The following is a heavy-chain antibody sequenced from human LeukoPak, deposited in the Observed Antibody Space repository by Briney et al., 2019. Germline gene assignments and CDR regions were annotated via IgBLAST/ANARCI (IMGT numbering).Heavy chain of an antibody. D-gene: IGHD2-8*01. V-gene: IGHV1-18*01. J-gene: IGHJ4*02. CDR1: GYTFTSYD. CDR3: ARSPRGVPKTRGYFDY. CDR2: ISAYNGNT. Sequence: ASVKVSCKASGYTFTSYDINWVRQAPGQGLEWMGWISAYNGNTNYAQKLQGRVTMTTDTSTSTAYMELRSLRSDDTAVYYCARSPRGVPKTRGYFDYWGQGTLVTVSS.